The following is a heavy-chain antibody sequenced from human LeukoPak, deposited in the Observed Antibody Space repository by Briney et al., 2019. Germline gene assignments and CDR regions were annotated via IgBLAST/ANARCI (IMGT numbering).Heavy chain of an antibody. CDR1: GFTFSSYS. CDR2: ISSSSSYI. V-gene: IGHV3-21*01. D-gene: IGHD6-13*01. J-gene: IGHJ6*02. CDR3: ASFIAAAGEPHYYYGMDV. Sequence: GGSLRLSCAASGFTFSSYSMNWVRQAPGKGLEGVSSISSSSSYIYYADSVKGRFTISRDNAKKSLYLQMNSLRAEDTAVYYCASFIAAAGEPHYYYGMDVWGPGTPVTVSS.